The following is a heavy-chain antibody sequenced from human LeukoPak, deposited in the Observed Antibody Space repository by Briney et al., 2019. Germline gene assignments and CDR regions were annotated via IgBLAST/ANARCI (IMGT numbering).Heavy chain of an antibody. V-gene: IGHV3-49*04. CDR2: IRSKAYGGTT. D-gene: IGHD4-17*01. CDR3: TRAPLYGDYYDY. Sequence: GGSLRLSCTASGFTFGDYAMSWVRQAPGKGLEWVGFIRSKAYGGTTEYAASVKGRFTISRDDSKSIADLQMNSLKTEDTAVYYCTRAPLYGDYYDYWGQGTLVTVSS. CDR1: GFTFGDYA. J-gene: IGHJ4*02.